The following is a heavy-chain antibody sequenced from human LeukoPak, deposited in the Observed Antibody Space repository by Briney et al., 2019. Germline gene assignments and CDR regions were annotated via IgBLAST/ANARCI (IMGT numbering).Heavy chain of an antibody. D-gene: IGHD3-22*01. Sequence: GGSLRLSCAASGLTFSGSAMHWVRQASGKGLEWVGRIRSKANSYATAYAASVKGRFTISRDDSKNTAYLQMNSLKTEDTAVYYCTRHFFLGYYYDSSGYGNWFDPWGQGTLVTVSS. CDR2: IRSKANSYAT. CDR3: TRHFFLGYYYDSSGYGNWFDP. J-gene: IGHJ5*02. V-gene: IGHV3-73*01. CDR1: GLTFSGSA.